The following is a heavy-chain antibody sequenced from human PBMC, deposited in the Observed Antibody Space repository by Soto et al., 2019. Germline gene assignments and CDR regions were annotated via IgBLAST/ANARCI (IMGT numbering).Heavy chain of an antibody. J-gene: IGHJ6*02. Sequence: GGSLRLSCVASGFTFRSYAMSWVRQAPGKGLEWVSAISGSGGTTYFADSVKDRFTISRDNSKDTLYLQLNSLRAEDTAVYYCAKGGESYPHGGGMDVWGQGTTVTVSS. V-gene: IGHV3-23*01. D-gene: IGHD3-10*01. CDR1: GFTFRSYA. CDR2: ISGSGGTT. CDR3: AKGGESYPHGGGMDV.